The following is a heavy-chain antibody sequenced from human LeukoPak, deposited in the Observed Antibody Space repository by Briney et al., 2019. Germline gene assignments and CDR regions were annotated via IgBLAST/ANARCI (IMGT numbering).Heavy chain of an antibody. CDR1: GGSFSGHY. CDR2: INHSGST. J-gene: IGHJ4*02. CDR3: ARVDDYDILTGYYN. V-gene: IGHV4-34*01. D-gene: IGHD3-9*01. Sequence: SETLSLTCAVYGGSFSGHYWSWIRQPPGKGLEWIGEINHSGSTNYNPSLKSRVTISVDTSKNQFSLKLSSVTAADTAVYYCARVDDYDILTGYYNWGQGTLVTVSS.